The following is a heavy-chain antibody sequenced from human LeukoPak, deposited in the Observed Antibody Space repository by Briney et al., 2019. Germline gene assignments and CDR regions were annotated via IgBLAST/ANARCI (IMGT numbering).Heavy chain of an antibody. CDR3: ARRYSSSWYSFDY. D-gene: IGHD6-13*01. CDR2: IYHSGST. V-gene: IGHV4-4*02. J-gene: IGHJ4*02. CDR1: GGSIRSSNW. Sequence: PSETLSLTCAVSGGSIRSSNWWSWVRQPPGKGLEWIGEIYHSGSTNYNPSLKSRVTISVDKSKNQLSLKMSSVTAADTAVYYCARRYSSSWYSFDYWGRGTLVTVSS.